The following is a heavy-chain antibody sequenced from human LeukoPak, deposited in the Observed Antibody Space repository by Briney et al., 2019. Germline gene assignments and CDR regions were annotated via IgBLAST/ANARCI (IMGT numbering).Heavy chain of an antibody. V-gene: IGHV4-39*01. Sequence: PSETLSLTCTVSSGSITSSTYSWGRIRQPPGKGLEWIGGIHYSGTTYYNPSLKSRVIISVDTSKNLFSLRLSSVTAADSAVYYCARPYYDRNGHLYHFDYWGQGTQATVSS. CDR3: ARPYYDRNGHLYHFDY. D-gene: IGHD3-22*01. CDR2: IHYSGTT. J-gene: IGHJ4*02. CDR1: SGSITSSTYS.